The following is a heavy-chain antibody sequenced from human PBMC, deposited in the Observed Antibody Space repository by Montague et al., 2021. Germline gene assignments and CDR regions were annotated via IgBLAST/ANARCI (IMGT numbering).Heavy chain of an antibody. D-gene: IGHD3-10*01. Sequence: SETLPLTCTVSSGSIFHAHWSWVRQPPGRGLEWLGSMFYGGATSNNPSLKSRVTMSIDTSTNQFSLKLSFVTAADTAAYYCAKQDYFVSGTSYKGFDPWGQGILVTVSS. CDR3: AKQDYFVSGTSYKGFDP. CDR2: MFYGGAT. V-gene: IGHV4-59*08. J-gene: IGHJ5*02. CDR1: SGSIFHAH.